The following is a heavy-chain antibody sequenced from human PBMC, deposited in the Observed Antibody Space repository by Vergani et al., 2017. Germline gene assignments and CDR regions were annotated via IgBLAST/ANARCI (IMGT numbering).Heavy chain of an antibody. D-gene: IGHD2-15*01. CDR2: IWYDGSNK. V-gene: IGHV3-33*01. Sequence: QVQLVESGGGVVQPGRSLRLSCAASGFTFSSYGMHWVRQAPGKGLEWVAVIWYDGSNKYYADSVKGRFTISRDNSKNTLYLQMNSLRAEDTAVYYWARGTYCSGGSCYYSYGWFDPWGQGTLVTVSS. J-gene: IGHJ5*02. CDR1: GFTFSSYG. CDR3: ARGTYCSGGSCYYSYGWFDP.